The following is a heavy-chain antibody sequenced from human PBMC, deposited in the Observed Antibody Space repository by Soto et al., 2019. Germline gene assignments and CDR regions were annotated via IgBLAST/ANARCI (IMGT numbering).Heavy chain of an antibody. CDR1: GFSLSTSGVG. D-gene: IGHD1-26*01. J-gene: IGHJ5*02. CDR3: ADRSPYSGSYLNWCYP. CDR2: IYWDDDK. V-gene: IGHV2-5*02. Sequence: QITLKESGPTMVKPTQTLTLTFTFSGFSLSTSGVGVGWIRQPPGKALEWLALIYWDDDKRYSPSLKSTRTISKDTSKTQVVVTMTNTDPMDTGTYFCADRSPYSGSYLNWCYPWGQGSLVAVSS.